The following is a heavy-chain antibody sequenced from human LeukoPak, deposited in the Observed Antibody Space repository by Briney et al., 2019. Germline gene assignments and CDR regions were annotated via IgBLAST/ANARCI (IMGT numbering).Heavy chain of an antibody. CDR3: ARGVGAYGY. D-gene: IGHD1-26*01. J-gene: IGHJ4*02. CDR2: MYTSGAT. Sequence: SETLSLTCTVSGDSISNYYWSWIRQPAGKGLEWIGRMYTSGATHYNPSLKSRATMSVDTSKNHLSLTLSSVTAADRAVYYCARGVGAYGYWGQGTLVTVSS. CDR1: GDSISNYY. V-gene: IGHV4-4*07.